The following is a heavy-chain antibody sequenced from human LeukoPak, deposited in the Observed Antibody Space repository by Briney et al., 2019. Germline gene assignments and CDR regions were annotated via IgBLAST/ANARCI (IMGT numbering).Heavy chain of an antibody. CDR1: GGSISSHY. CDR3: ARELGIAAAGSFYYYYYMDV. CDR2: IYYSGST. D-gene: IGHD6-13*01. J-gene: IGHJ6*03. Sequence: SETLSLTCTVSGGSISSHYWSWIRQPPGKGLEWIGYIYYSGSTNYNPSHKSRVTISVDTSKNQFSLKLSSVTAADTAVYYCARELGIAAAGSFYYYYYMDVWGKGTTVTVSS. V-gene: IGHV4-59*11.